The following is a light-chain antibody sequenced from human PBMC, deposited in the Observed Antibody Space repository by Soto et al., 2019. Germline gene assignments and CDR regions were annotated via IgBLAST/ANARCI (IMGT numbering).Light chain of an antibody. CDR1: RSVSNN. CDR2: IAS. CDR3: QQYNNWPTWT. J-gene: IGKJ1*01. Sequence: EIVLTQSPGTLSLYTGERATLSCRASRSVSNNYLAWYQQKPGQAPRLLIYIASTRAAGIPARFSGSGSGTEFTLTISSLQAEDSAVYFCQQYNNWPTWTFGQGTKVDI. V-gene: IGKV3-15*01.